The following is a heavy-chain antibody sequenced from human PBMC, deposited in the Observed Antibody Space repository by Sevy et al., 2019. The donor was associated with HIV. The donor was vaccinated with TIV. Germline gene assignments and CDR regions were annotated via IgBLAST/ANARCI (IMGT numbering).Heavy chain of an antibody. Sequence: GGSLRLSCAASGFTFSSYWMSWVRQAPGKGLEWVANIKQDGSEKYYVDSVKGRFTISRDNAKNSLYLQMNSLRAEDTAVYYCARVLHIVVVTANNDAFDISGQGTLVTVSS. D-gene: IGHD2-21*02. CDR2: IKQDGSEK. CDR3: ARVLHIVVVTANNDAFDI. V-gene: IGHV3-7*01. CDR1: GFTFSSYW. J-gene: IGHJ3*02.